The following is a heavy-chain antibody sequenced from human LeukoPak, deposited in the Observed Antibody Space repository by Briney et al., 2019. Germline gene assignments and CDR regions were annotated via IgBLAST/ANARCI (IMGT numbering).Heavy chain of an antibody. Sequence: PGGSLRLSCAASGFTFRNYVMSWVRQAPGKGLEWVSSISDTGGDTYYTDSVKGRFTISRDNSKNTLYLQMNSLRAEDTAVYYCAKDRIRGDSYWGQGTPVTVSS. D-gene: IGHD3-16*01. CDR2: ISDTGGDT. CDR1: GFTFRNYV. V-gene: IGHV3-23*01. CDR3: AKDRIRGDSY. J-gene: IGHJ4*02.